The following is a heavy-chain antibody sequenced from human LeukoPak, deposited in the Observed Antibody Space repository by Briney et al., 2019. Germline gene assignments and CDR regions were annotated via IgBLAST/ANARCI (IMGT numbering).Heavy chain of an antibody. V-gene: IGHV3-30*02. CDR2: IRYDGSNK. J-gene: IGHJ4*02. CDR1: GFTFSSYG. D-gene: IGHD3-10*01. CDR3: AKYYYGSGSSYYFDY. Sequence: GGSLRLSCAASGFTFSSYGMHWVRQAPGKGLEWVAFIRYDGSNKYYADSVKGRFTISRDNSKNTLYLQMNSLRAEDTAVYYCAKYYYGSGSSYYFDYWGQGTLVTVSS.